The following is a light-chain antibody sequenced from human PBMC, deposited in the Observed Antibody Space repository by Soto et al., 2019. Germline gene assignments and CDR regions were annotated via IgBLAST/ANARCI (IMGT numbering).Light chain of an antibody. CDR3: QHYNNWPRT. CDR2: GAS. V-gene: IGKV3-15*01. J-gene: IGKJ1*01. CDR1: QSVSSN. Sequence: EIVMTQSPATLSVSPWERATLSCRSSQSVSSNLAWYQQKPGQAPRLLIYGASTRATGIPARFSGSGSGTEFTLTISSLQSEDFAVYYCQHYNNWPRTYGQGTKVEIK.